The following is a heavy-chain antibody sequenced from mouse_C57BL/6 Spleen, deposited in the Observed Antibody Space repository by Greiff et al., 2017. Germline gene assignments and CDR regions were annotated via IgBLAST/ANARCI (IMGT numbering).Heavy chain of an antibody. CDR1: GYAFTNYL. V-gene: IGHV1-54*01. CDR3: ASDYYGCLFAY. CDR2: INPGSGGT. D-gene: IGHD1-1*01. Sequence: QVQLQQSGAELVRPGTSVKVSCKASGYAFTNYLIEWVKQRPGQGLEWIGVINPGSGGTNYNEKFKGKATLTEDKSSSTAYMQLSSLTSEDSAVYFCASDYYGCLFAYWGQGTLVTVSA. J-gene: IGHJ3*01.